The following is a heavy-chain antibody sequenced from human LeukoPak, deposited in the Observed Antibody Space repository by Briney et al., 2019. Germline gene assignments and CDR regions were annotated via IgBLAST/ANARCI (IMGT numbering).Heavy chain of an antibody. V-gene: IGHV4-59*01. CDR2: IYYSGST. J-gene: IGHJ4*02. CDR3: ARGSGYPRFDY. D-gene: IGHD3-22*01. Sequence: PSETLSLTCTVSGGSISSYYWSWIRQPPGKGLEWIGYIYYSGSTNYNPSLKSRVTISVKTSKNQFSLKLRSVTAADTAVYYCARGSGYPRFDYWGQGTLVTVSS. CDR1: GGSISSYY.